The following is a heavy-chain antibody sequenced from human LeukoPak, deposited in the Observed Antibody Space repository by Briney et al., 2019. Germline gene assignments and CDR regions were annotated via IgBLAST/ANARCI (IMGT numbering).Heavy chain of an antibody. V-gene: IGHV3-33*01. J-gene: IGHJ4*02. CDR1: GFXFXDXX. D-gene: IGHD5-18*01. CDR2: IWHDGNNK. Sequence: PGGSLRLSCAASGFXFXDXXXXXVXXXPGXXLEWVAIIWHDGNNKYYADSVRGRFTISRDNSKNTLFLEMNSLRAEDTAVYYCARDGAYSYTYWGQGTLVTVSS. CDR3: ARDGAYSYTY.